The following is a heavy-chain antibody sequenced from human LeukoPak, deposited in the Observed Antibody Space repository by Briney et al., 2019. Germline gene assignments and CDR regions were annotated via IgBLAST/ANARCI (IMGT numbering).Heavy chain of an antibody. CDR1: GYTLTELS. Sequence: APVKVSCKVSGYTLTELSMHWVRQAPGKGLEWMGGFDPEDGETIYAQKFQGRVAMTEDTSTDTAYMELSSLRSEDTAVYYCATGVGGSRATDAFDIWGQGTMVTVSS. D-gene: IGHD1-26*01. CDR2: FDPEDGET. V-gene: IGHV1-24*01. J-gene: IGHJ3*02. CDR3: ATGVGGSRATDAFDI.